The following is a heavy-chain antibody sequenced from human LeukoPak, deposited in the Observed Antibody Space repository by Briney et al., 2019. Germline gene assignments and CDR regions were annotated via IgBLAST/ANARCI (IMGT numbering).Heavy chain of an antibody. Sequence: SVKVSCKASGDTFSSYGFSWVRQAPGQRLEWMGRIIPILDMPTYTQKFKDRVTITADKSTSTVYMEVRSLTSEDTAVYYCARAHSKGFVSSWDYWGQGTLVTVSS. CDR3: ARAHSKGFVSSWDY. CDR2: IIPILDMP. J-gene: IGHJ4*02. CDR1: GDTFSSYG. D-gene: IGHD6-13*01. V-gene: IGHV1-69*04.